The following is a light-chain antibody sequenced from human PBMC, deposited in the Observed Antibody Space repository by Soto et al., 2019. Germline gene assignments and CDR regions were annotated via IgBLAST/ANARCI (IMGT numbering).Light chain of an antibody. Sequence: QSVLTQPASVSGSPGQSITISCAGTMRDVGAYNLVSWYQQHPGRAPQLIIYEVRNRPSGISFRFSGSKSGNTASLTISGLQAEDEAVYYCSSYTPKSSLIFGGGTKLTAL. V-gene: IGLV2-14*01. J-gene: IGLJ2*01. CDR2: EVR. CDR3: SSYTPKSSLI. CDR1: MRDVGAYNL.